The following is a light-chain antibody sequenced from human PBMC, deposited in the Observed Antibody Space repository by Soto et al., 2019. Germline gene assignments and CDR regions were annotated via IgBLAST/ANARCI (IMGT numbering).Light chain of an antibody. J-gene: IGLJ1*01. CDR3: AAWDDSLSGYV. Sequence: QSVLTQPPSASGTPGQRVTISCSGSSSNIGTNYVYWYQQLPGTAPKHLIYSNNQRPSGVPDRFSGSKSGTSASLAISGLRSEDEADYYCAAWDDSLSGYVFGTGTKVTVL. CDR2: SNN. V-gene: IGLV1-47*02. CDR1: SSNIGTNY.